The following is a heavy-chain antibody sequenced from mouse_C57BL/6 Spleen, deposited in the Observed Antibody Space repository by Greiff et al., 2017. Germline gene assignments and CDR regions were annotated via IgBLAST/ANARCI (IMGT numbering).Heavy chain of an antibody. CDR2: INYDGSST. J-gene: IGHJ2*01. Sequence: DVKLVESEGGLVQPGSSMKLSCTASGFTFSDYYMAWVRQVPEKGLEWVANINYDGSSTYYLDSLKSRFIISRDNAKNILYLQMSSLKSEDTATYYCARGAYSNLLDYWGQGTTLTVSS. D-gene: IGHD2-5*01. CDR1: GFTFSDYY. CDR3: ARGAYSNLLDY. V-gene: IGHV5-16*01.